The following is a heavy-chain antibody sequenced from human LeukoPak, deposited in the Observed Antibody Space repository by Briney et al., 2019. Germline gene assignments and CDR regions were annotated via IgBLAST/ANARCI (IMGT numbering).Heavy chain of an antibody. CDR3: AKDRDWNYVIDY. V-gene: IGHV3-33*06. Sequence: PGRSLRLSCAASGFTFSSYGMHWVRQAPGKGLEWVAVIWYDGSNKYYADSVNGRFTISRDNSKNTLYLQMNSLRAEDTAVYYCAKDRDWNYVIDYWGQGTLVTVSS. CDR1: GFTFSSYG. CDR2: IWYDGSNK. D-gene: IGHD1-7*01. J-gene: IGHJ4*02.